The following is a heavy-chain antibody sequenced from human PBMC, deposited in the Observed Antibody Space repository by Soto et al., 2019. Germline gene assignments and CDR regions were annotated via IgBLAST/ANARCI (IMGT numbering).Heavy chain of an antibody. CDR1: GFTFSNAW. CDR3: ITAPLR. J-gene: IGHJ4*02. Sequence: QLVESVGGFVKPGMSLRLTCAASGFTFSNAWMTWVRQAPGKGLERVGLIRSQGDGGTADYTPPVRGRFTISRDDSQSMVFLHMDNLQPEDTAVYYCITAPLRWGRGNLVTVSS. V-gene: IGHV3-15*01. CDR2: IRSQGDGGTA.